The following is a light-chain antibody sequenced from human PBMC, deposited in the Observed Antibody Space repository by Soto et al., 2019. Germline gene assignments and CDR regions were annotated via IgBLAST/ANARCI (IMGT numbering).Light chain of an antibody. V-gene: IGKV3-15*01. J-gene: IGKJ1*01. CDR3: QQYDNWPQK. CDR1: QSVSSD. Sequence: EIVMTQSPATLSVSPGERATLSCRASQSVSSDLAWYQHKPGQAPRLLIYGASTRATGIPARFSGRGSGTEFTLTISSLQSVDFAVYYCQQYDNWPQKFGQGTKVDIK. CDR2: GAS.